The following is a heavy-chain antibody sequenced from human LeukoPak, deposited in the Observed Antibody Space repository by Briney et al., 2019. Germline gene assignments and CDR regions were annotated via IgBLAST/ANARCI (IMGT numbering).Heavy chain of an antibody. CDR2: FNHNGST. V-gene: IGHV4-34*01. J-gene: IGHJ4*02. Sequence: SETLSLTCAVYGGSFSGYYWSWIRQPPGKGLEWIGEFNHNGSTKYNPSRKGPITISVDTSNNQFSLKLSSVTAADTAVYYCARSSYDSSGYCIDYWGQGTLVTVSS. CDR1: GGSFSGYY. D-gene: IGHD3-22*01. CDR3: ARSSYDSSGYCIDY.